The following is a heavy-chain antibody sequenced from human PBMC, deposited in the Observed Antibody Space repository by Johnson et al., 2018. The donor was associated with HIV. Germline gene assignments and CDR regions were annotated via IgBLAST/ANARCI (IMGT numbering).Heavy chain of an antibody. V-gene: IGHV3-15*01. J-gene: IGHJ3*02. CDR3: TTDRI. CDR1: GFTFSNAW. CDR2: INSKTDGGTT. Sequence: VQLVESGGGLVKPGGSLRLSCAASGFTFSNAWMSWVRQAPGKGLEWVGRINSKTDGGTTDYAAPVKGRFTISRDDSKNTLYLQMNSLKTEDTAVYYCTTDRIWGQGTLVSVSS.